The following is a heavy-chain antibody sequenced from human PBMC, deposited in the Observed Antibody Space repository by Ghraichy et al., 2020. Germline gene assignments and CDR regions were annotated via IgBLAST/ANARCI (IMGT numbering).Heavy chain of an antibody. Sequence: SCAASGFTFSSYGMHWVRQAPGKGLEWVAVIWYDGSNKYYADSVKGRFTISRDNSKNTLYLQMNSLRAEDTAVYYCASAYCGGDCYTAFDIWGQGTMVTVSS. CDR2: IWYDGSNK. CDR1: GFTFSSYG. CDR3: ASAYCGGDCYTAFDI. J-gene: IGHJ3*02. D-gene: IGHD2-21*02. V-gene: IGHV3-33*01.